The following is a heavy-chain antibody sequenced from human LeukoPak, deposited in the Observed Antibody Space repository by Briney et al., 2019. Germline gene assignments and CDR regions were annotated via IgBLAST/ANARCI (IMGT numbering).Heavy chain of an antibody. CDR3: AKIVLEVGATIVDYYYYHMDV. Sequence: GGSLRLSCAASGFTFSSYAMSWVRQAPGKGLEWVSAISGSGGSTYYADSVKGRFTISRDNSKNTLYLQMNSLRAEDTAVYYCAKIVLEVGATIVDYYYYHMDVWGKGTTVTVSS. J-gene: IGHJ6*03. D-gene: IGHD1-26*01. CDR1: GFTFSSYA. V-gene: IGHV3-23*01. CDR2: ISGSGGST.